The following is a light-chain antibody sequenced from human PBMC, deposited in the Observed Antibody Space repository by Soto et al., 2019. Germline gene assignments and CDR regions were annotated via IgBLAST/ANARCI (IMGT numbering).Light chain of an antibody. V-gene: IGKV1-5*03. CDR2: KAS. Sequence: DIQMTQSPSTLPASVGDRVTITCRASQSIDSWLAWYQQKPGKAPNLLIYKASNLENGVPLRFSGSGSGTEFTLTISSLQPDDFATYYCQQYKTYCTFGGGTKVDIK. CDR3: QQYKTYCT. CDR1: QSIDSW. J-gene: IGKJ4*01.